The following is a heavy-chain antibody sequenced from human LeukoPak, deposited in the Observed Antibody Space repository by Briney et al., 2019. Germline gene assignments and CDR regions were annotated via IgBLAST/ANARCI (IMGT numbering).Heavy chain of an antibody. J-gene: IGHJ4*02. D-gene: IGHD3-10*01. Sequence: PSETLSLTCTVSGGSISSSSYYWGWIRQPPGKGLEWIGYIYYSGSTNYNPSLKSRVTISVDTSKNQFSLKLSSVTAADTAVYYCARDASLKASGSYLNWGQGTLVTVSS. CDR3: ARDASLKASGSYLN. CDR2: IYYSGST. CDR1: GGSISSSSYY. V-gene: IGHV4-61*01.